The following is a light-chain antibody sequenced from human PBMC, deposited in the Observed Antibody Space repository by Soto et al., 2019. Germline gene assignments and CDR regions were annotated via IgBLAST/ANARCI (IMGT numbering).Light chain of an antibody. V-gene: IGLV2-14*01. J-gene: IGLJ2*01. Sequence: QSALTQPASVSGSPGQSITISCTGTSSDVGGYNYVSWYQQHPGKAPKLMIYDVSNRPSGVSNRFSGSKSGNTASLTISVLQAEDEADYYCSSYASSRTVVFCGGTKLTVL. CDR1: SSDVGGYNY. CDR2: DVS. CDR3: SSYASSRTVV.